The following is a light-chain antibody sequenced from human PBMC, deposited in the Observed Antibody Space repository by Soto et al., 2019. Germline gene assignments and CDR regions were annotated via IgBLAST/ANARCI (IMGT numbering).Light chain of an antibody. Sequence: DIQTTQSPSTLSSSLGDRVTITWRASQSISSWLAWYQQKPGKAPKLLIYDASSLESGVPSRFSGSGSGTEFTLTISSLKHDDFATYYCQHYNSYSEAFGQGTKVDIK. CDR3: QHYNSYSEA. CDR2: DAS. CDR1: QSISSW. J-gene: IGKJ1*01. V-gene: IGKV1-5*01.